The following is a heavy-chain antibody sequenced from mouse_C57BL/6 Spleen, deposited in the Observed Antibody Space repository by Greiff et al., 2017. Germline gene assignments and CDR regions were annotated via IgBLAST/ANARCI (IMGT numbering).Heavy chain of an antibody. Sequence: QVQLQQPGAELVRPGTSVKLSCKASGYTFTSYWMHWVKQRPGQGLEWIGVIDPSDSYTNYNQKFMGKATLTVDTSSSTAYMQLSSLTSEDSAVYYCARDRGGGSGWYFGGWGTGTTVTVSS. V-gene: IGHV1-59*01. D-gene: IGHD3-2*01. CDR2: IDPSDSYT. CDR3: ARDRGGGSGWYFGG. J-gene: IGHJ1*03. CDR1: GYTFTSYW.